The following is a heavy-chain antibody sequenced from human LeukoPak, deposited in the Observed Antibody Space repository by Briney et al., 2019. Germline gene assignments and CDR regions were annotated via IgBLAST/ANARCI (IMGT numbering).Heavy chain of an antibody. J-gene: IGHJ4*02. D-gene: IGHD6-19*01. CDR2: INHSGST. V-gene: IGHV4-34*01. CDR1: GGSFSGYY. CDR3: ASTGDSSGWHY. Sequence: SETLSLTCAVYGGSFSGYYWSWIRQPPGKGLEWIGEINHSGSTNYNPSLKSRVTISVDTSKNQFSLKLSSVTAADTAVYYCASTGDSSGWHYWGQGTLVTVSS.